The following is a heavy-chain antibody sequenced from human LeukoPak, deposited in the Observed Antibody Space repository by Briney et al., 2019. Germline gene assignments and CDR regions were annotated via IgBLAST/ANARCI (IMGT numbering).Heavy chain of an antibody. Sequence: PSETLSLTCSVSGASISSYHWSWIRQPPGKGLEWIGYIYYSGSTNYNPSLKSRVTISIDTSKNQFSLKLSSVTDADTAVYYCARQEGVNWGQGILVTVSS. CDR2: IYYSGST. J-gene: IGHJ4*02. CDR3: ARQEGVN. D-gene: IGHD3-16*01. CDR1: GASISSYH. V-gene: IGHV4-59*08.